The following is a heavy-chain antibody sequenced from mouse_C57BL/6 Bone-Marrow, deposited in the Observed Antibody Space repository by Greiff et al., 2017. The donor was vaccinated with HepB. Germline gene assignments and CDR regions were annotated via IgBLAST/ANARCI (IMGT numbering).Heavy chain of an antibody. CDR2: IYPRSGNT. D-gene: IGHD2-1*01. CDR3: APLLWYPMDY. CDR1: GYTFTSYG. J-gene: IGHJ4*01. Sequence: QVQLKESGAELARPGASVKLSCKASGYTFTSYGISWVKQSTGQGLEWIGEIYPRSGNTYYNEKFKGKATLTADTSSSTAYMELRSLTSEDSAVYFCAPLLWYPMDYWGQGTSVTVSS. V-gene: IGHV1-81*01.